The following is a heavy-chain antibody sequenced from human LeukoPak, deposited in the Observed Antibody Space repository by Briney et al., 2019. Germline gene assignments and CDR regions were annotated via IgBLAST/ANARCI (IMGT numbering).Heavy chain of an antibody. CDR3: AREPGRGWYFDY. CDR1: GGSISSYY. Sequence: SETLSLTCTVSGGSISSYYWSWIRQPPGKGLEWVGYIYYSGTTNYNPSLKSRVTISVNTSKNQFSLKLSSVTAADTAVYYCAREPGRGWYFDYWGQGTLVTVSS. V-gene: IGHV4-59*01. J-gene: IGHJ4*02. D-gene: IGHD6-19*01. CDR2: IYYSGTT.